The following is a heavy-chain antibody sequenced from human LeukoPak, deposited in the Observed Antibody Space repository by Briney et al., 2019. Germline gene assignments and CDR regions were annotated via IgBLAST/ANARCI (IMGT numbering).Heavy chain of an antibody. Sequence: SQTLSLTCTVSGGSISSGSYYWSWIRQPAGKGLEWIGRIYTSGSTNYNPSLKSRVTMSVDTSKNQFSLKLSSVTAADTAVYYCARDRHSDYRLERFWWFDPWGQGTLVTVSS. D-gene: IGHD3-3*01. CDR1: GGSISSGSYY. J-gene: IGHJ5*02. CDR2: IYTSGST. V-gene: IGHV4-61*02. CDR3: ARDRHSDYRLERFWWFDP.